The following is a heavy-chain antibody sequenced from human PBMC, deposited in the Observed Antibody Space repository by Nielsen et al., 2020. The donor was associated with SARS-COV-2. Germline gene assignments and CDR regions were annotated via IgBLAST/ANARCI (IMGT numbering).Heavy chain of an antibody. V-gene: IGHV1-3*01. CDR2: INAGNGNT. Sequence: APVKVSCKASGYTFTSYAMHWVRQAPGQRLEWMGWINAGNGNTKYSQKFQGRVTITRDTSASTAYMELSSLRSEDTAVYYCARGIQLWLRSDYWGQGTLVTVSS. CDR3: ARGIQLWLRSDY. J-gene: IGHJ4*02. D-gene: IGHD5-18*01. CDR1: GYTFTSYA.